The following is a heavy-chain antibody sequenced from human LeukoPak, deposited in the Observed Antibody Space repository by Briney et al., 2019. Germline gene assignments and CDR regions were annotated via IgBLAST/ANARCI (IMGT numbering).Heavy chain of an antibody. J-gene: IGHJ6*02. D-gene: IGHD6-13*01. V-gene: IGHV3-66*01. Sequence: HTGGSLRLSCAASGFTVSSNYMSWVRQAPGKGLEWVSVIYSGGSTYYADSVKGRFTFSRDNSKNTLYLQMNSLRAEDTAVYYCARTGDSSSWYKTNYYYYGMDVWGQGTTVTVSS. CDR1: GFTVSSNY. CDR2: IYSGGST. CDR3: ARTGDSSSWYKTNYYYYGMDV.